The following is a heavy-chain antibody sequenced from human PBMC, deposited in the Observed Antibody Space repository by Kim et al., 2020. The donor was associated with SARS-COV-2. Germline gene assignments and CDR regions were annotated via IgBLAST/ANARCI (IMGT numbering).Heavy chain of an antibody. CDR3: ARGPRLRFRYYGMDV. CDR1: GGSFSGYY. V-gene: IGHV4-34*01. J-gene: IGHJ6*02. CDR2: INHSGST. Sequence: SETLSLTCAVYGGSFSGYYWSWIRQPPGKGLEWIEEINHSGSTNYNPSLKSRVTISVDTSKNQFSLKLSSVTAADTAVYYCARGPRLRFRYYGMDVWGQG. D-gene: IGHD5-12*01.